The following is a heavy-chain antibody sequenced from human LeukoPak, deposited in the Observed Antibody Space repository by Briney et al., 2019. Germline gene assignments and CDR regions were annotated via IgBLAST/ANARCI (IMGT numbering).Heavy chain of an antibody. D-gene: IGHD3-22*01. CDR3: ARVVHYYDRSGYYYYMVV. CDR2: IYGSGST. J-gene: IGHJ6*03. Sequence: SETLSLTCTVSGGSISGYYWSWIRQPPGKGLEWIGYIYGSGSTNYNPPLKSRVTISVDTSKKQFSLKLSSVTAADTAVYYCARVVHYYDRSGYYYYMVVWGKGTTVTASS. V-gene: IGHV4-59*12. CDR1: GGSISGYY.